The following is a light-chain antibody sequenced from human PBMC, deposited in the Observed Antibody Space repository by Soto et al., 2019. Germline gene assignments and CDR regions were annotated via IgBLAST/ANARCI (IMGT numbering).Light chain of an antibody. CDR2: GAS. V-gene: IGKV3D-15*01. CDR1: QSVGSN. Sequence: EIVMTPSPLTLSASPGERAIFSCRASQSVGSNIAWYQQKPGQSPRLLIYGASNRATGIPARFSGSGSGTEFTLTISSLQSEDFAVYYCQQYNNWPPITFGQGTRLEIK. J-gene: IGKJ5*01. CDR3: QQYNNWPPIT.